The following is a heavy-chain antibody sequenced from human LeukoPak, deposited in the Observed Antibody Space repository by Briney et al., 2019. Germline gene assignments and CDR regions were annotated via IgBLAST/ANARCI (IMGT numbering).Heavy chain of an antibody. CDR2: IWDDGSKK. J-gene: IGHJ4*02. D-gene: IGHD3-16*01. Sequence: GGSLRLSCAAPGFTFSSFGMHWVRQAPVRGLEWVAVIWDDGSKKYYADSVKGRFTISRDNSKNTVYLQMNSLRAEDTALYYCARDLGRGNTPFDYWGQGTLVTVSS. CDR3: ARDLGRGNTPFDY. V-gene: IGHV3-33*01. CDR1: GFTFSSFG.